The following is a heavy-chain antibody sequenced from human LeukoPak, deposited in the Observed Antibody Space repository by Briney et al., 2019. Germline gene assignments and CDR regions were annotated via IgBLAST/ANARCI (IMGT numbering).Heavy chain of an antibody. J-gene: IGHJ5*02. CDR2: IIPIFGTA. CDR3: ARDLGQWFDP. CDR1: GGTFISYA. V-gene: IGHV1-69*05. D-gene: IGHD3-16*01. Sequence: ASVKASCKASGGTFISYAISWVRQAPGQGLEWMGGIIPIFGTANYAQKFQGRVTITTDESTSTAYMELSSLRSEDTAVYYCARDLGQWFDPWGQGPRSPSPQ.